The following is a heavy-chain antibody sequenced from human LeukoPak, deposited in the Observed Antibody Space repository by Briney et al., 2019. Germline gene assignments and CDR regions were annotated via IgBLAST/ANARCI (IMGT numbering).Heavy chain of an antibody. D-gene: IGHD6-19*01. Sequence: PGGSLRLSCAASGFTFTTYSMNWVRQAAGKWLGWLSYISIRGGIIYYADPVKGRFTISRDNSKNTLYLQMNSLRAEDTSVYYCARGRNSGWYEFVGQFDYWGQGTLVTVSS. J-gene: IGHJ4*02. CDR1: GFTFTTYS. CDR3: ARGRNSGWYEFVGQFDY. V-gene: IGHV3-48*01. CDR2: ISIRGGII.